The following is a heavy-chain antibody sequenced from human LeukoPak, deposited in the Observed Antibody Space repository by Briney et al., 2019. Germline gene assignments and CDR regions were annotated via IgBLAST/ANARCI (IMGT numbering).Heavy chain of an antibody. D-gene: IGHD2-21*02. Sequence: NSSETLSLTCTVSGGSIRSYPWSWTRQPAGKGLEWIGRLYTSGSTNYNPSLKSRVTMSVDTSTNQFSLKLSSVTAADTAMYYCVRCGGDCYSDGFDIWGQGTMVTVSS. CDR2: LYTSGST. J-gene: IGHJ3*02. CDR1: GGSIRSYP. CDR3: VRCGGDCYSDGFDI. V-gene: IGHV4-4*07.